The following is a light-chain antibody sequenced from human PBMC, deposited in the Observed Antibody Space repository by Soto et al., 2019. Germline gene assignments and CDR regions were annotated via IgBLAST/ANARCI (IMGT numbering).Light chain of an antibody. CDR1: QSVSSG. CDR3: QQYNNWPLT. Sequence: EIVMTQSPATLSVSPGERATLSCRAGQSVSSGLAWYQQKPGQTPRLLIYAASTRATGIPARFSGSGSGTEITLTISSLQSEDFAVYYCQQYNNWPLTFGGGTKVEIK. V-gene: IGKV3-15*01. J-gene: IGKJ4*01. CDR2: AAS.